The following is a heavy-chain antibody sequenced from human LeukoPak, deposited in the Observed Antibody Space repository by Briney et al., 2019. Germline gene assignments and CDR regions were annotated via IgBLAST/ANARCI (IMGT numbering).Heavy chain of an antibody. CDR1: GFTFSSYI. CDR3: RMGAYYFDY. D-gene: IGHD1-26*01. Sequence: GGSLRLSCAASGFTFSSYIMNWVRQAPGKGLVWVSRINSDGSSTSYADSVKGRFAISRDNAKNTLYLQMNSLRAEDTAVYYCRMGAYYFDYWGQGTLVTVSS. CDR2: INSDGSST. J-gene: IGHJ4*02. V-gene: IGHV3-74*01.